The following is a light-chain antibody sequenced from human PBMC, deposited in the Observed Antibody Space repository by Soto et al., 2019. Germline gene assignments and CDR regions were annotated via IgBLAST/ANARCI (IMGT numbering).Light chain of an antibody. CDR1: QSIRSY. V-gene: IGKV1-39*01. CDR3: QQSYSIPYT. CDR2: AAS. Sequence: DIQMTQSPSSMSASVGDRVTITCRASQSIRSYLNWYQQKPGKAPKLLMYAASSLQSGVPSRFSGRGSGTDFTLTISSLQPEDFATYYCQQSYSIPYTFGQGTKLEIK. J-gene: IGKJ2*01.